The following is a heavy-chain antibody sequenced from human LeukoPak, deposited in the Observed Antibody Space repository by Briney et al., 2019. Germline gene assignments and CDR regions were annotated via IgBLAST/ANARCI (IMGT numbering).Heavy chain of an antibody. Sequence: ASVKVSCKASGYAFRSYGVTWVRQAPGQGLEWMGWISAYDGNTNYAQKLQGRVTMTTDTSTTTAYMELRSLRSDDTAVYYCARSPHYEVLTGFYSPIGAFDIWGQGTLVTVSS. D-gene: IGHD3-9*01. CDR3: ARSPHYEVLTGFYSPIGAFDI. CDR2: ISAYDGNT. J-gene: IGHJ3*02. CDR1: GYAFRSYG. V-gene: IGHV1-18*01.